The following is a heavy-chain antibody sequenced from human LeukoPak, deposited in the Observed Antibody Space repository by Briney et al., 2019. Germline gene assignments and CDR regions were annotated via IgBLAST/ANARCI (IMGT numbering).Heavy chain of an antibody. Sequence: GGSLRLSCAASGFTFKNAWMSWVRQAPGKGLEWVGRINSTPDGGTVEYAAPVKVRFTISRDDSKATVYLQMTSLKADDTAVYYCNAGDVFDYGIGSPLDAWGQGTLVTVSS. CDR3: NAGDVFDYGIGSPLDA. J-gene: IGHJ5*02. V-gene: IGHV3-15*01. CDR1: GFTFKNAW. D-gene: IGHD4-17*01. CDR2: INSTPDGGTV.